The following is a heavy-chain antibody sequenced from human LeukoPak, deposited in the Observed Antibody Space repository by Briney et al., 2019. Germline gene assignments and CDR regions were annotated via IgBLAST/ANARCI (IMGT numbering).Heavy chain of an antibody. J-gene: IGHJ5*02. CDR2: FTHLETT. D-gene: IGHD3-10*01. CDR1: GGSFSGYY. V-gene: IGHV4-34*01. Sequence: SETLSLTCDVYGGSFSGYYWTWIRQPPGKGLEWLGEFTHLETTNYNPSLKSRVTVSVDTSKNQFSLRLTPVTAADTAVYFCARGNRRLGYYGSGSRLPYDSWGQGTLVTVSS. CDR3: ARGNRRLGYYGSGSRLPYDS.